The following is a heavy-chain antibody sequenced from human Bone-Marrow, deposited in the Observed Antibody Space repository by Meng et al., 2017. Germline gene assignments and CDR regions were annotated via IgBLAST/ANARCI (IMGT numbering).Heavy chain of an antibody. CDR2: INPNSGGT. D-gene: IGHD6-13*01. Sequence: ASVKVSCKASGYTFTGYYMHWVRQAPGQGLEWMGWINPNSGGTNYAQKFQGRVTMTRDTSISTAYMELRSLRSDDTAVYYCARDLASRLSGYYYYYGMDVWGQGTTVTVSS. CDR3: ARDLASRLSGYYYYYGMDV. V-gene: IGHV1-2*02. CDR1: GYTFTGYY. J-gene: IGHJ6*02.